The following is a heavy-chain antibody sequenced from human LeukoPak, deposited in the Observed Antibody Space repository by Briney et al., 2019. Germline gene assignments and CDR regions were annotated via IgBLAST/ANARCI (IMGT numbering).Heavy chain of an antibody. Sequence: SETLSLTCTVSGGSISSSSYYWGWIRQPPGKGLEWIGSIYHSGSTYYNPSLKSRVTISVDTSKNQFSLKLSSVTAADTAVYYCASHKVAAIDYWGQGTLVTVSS. CDR2: IYHSGST. D-gene: IGHD2-15*01. J-gene: IGHJ4*02. V-gene: IGHV4-39*01. CDR3: ASHKVAAIDY. CDR1: GGSISSSSYY.